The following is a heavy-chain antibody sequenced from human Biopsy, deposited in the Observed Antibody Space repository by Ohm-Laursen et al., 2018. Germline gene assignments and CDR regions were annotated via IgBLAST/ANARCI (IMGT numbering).Heavy chain of an antibody. CDR1: GGSISGYR. V-gene: IGHV4-59*01. D-gene: IGHD2-2*01. CDR2: ISYTWGI. J-gene: IGHJ4*02. CDR3: ARMPHFDY. Sequence: SETLSLTCTVSGGSISGYRWSWIRKSPGKGLEWLAYISYTWGITSNPSLNGRATMSLDTSKNQFSLRLIYVTAADTAVYYCARMPHFDYWGQGTLVTVSS.